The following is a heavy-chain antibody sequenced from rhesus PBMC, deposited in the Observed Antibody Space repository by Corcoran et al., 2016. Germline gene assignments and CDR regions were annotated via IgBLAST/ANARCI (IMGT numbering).Heavy chain of an antibody. CDR2: IYPGDSDT. CDR3: AKDNPGWTGYYFY. V-gene: IGHV5-43*01. CDR1: GYSFTGSW. Sequence: EVQLVQSGAEVKRPGESLRISCKTSGYSFTGSWISWVRQRPGKGLEWIGMIYPGDSDTRYSPSFQGQCTISADKSISTAYLQWSSLKASDTATYYCAKDNPGWTGYYFYWGQGVVVTVSS. J-gene: IGHJ6*01. D-gene: IGHD3-3*01.